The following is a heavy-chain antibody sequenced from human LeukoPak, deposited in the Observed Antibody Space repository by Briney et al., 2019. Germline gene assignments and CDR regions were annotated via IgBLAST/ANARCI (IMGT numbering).Heavy chain of an antibody. V-gene: IGHV3-48*03. CDR3: AKELRRAFDI. D-gene: IGHD3-16*01. CDR2: ISSSGSTI. Sequence: PGGSLRLSCAASGFTFSSYEMNWVRQAPGKGLEWVSYISSSGSTIYYADSVKGRFTISRDNAKNTLYLQMNSLRAEDTAVYYCAKELRRAFDIWGQGTMVTVSS. J-gene: IGHJ3*02. CDR1: GFTFSSYE.